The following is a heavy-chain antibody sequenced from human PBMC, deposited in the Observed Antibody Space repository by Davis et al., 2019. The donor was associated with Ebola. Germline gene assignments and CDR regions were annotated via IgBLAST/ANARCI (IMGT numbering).Heavy chain of an antibody. J-gene: IGHJ3*02. CDR3: ARGYPYSSSSEYAFDI. CDR2: IKQDGSEK. Sequence: GESLKISCAASGFTFSTYSMSWVRQAPVKGLEWVANIKQDGSEKQYVDSVKGRFTISRDNAKNSLYLQMNSLRAEDTAVYYCARGYPYSSSSEYAFDIWGQGTMVTVSS. CDR1: GFTFSTYS. D-gene: IGHD6-6*01. V-gene: IGHV3-7*03.